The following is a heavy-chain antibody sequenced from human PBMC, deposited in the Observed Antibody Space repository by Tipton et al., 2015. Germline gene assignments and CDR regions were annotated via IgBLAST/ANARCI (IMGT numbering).Heavy chain of an antibody. CDR2: INYSGNT. Sequence: TLSLTCTVSGGSISHYYWSWIRQPPGKGLEWLGHINYSGNTNYNPTLKSRVTMSVDTTKNHFSLKLKSVTAADTAVYYCARQIAVAARDWFDPWGQGTLVTVSS. J-gene: IGHJ5*02. CDR1: GGSISHYY. V-gene: IGHV4-59*08. CDR3: ARQIAVAARDWFDP. D-gene: IGHD6-13*01.